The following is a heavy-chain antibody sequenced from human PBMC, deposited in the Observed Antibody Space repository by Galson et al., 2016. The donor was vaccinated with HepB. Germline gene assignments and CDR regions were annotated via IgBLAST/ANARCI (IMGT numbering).Heavy chain of an antibody. Sequence: ETLSLTCTVSGASLSPYCWSWIRQPPGKGLEWIGYIYYSGNTYYNPSLESRVTISVDTSKNQFSLKLTSATPADTAVYYCARDHGYSGWFDPWGQGTLVAVSS. CDR2: IYYSGNT. D-gene: IGHD5-18*01. CDR3: ARDHGYSGWFDP. J-gene: IGHJ5*02. V-gene: IGHV4-59*01. CDR1: GASLSPYC.